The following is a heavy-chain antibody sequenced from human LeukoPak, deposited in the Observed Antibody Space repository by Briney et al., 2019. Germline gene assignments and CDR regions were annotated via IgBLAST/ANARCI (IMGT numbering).Heavy chain of an antibody. D-gene: IGHD5-18*01. Sequence: GRSLRLSCAASGFTFSSYAMHWVRQAPGKGLEWVAVISYDGSNKYYADSVKGRFTISRDNSKNTLYLQMNSLRAEDTAVYYCAKAAGYSYGNYFAYWGQGTLVTVSS. CDR1: GFTFSSYA. V-gene: IGHV3-30*07. J-gene: IGHJ4*02. CDR3: AKAAGYSYGNYFAY. CDR2: ISYDGSNK.